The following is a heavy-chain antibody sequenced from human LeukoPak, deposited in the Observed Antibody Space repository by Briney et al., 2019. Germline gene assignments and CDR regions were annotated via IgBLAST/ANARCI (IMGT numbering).Heavy chain of an antibody. CDR2: ISGSGTDI. Sequence: GGSLRLSCEAPGFTFSDPYMSWIRQAPGKGLECLSYISGSGTDINYADSVRGRFTISWDNAKNLLYLQMNDLRLEDTAVYYCARTARHLDYWGQGTLVTVSS. D-gene: IGHD5-18*01. V-gene: IGHV3-11*04. CDR1: GFTFSDPY. J-gene: IGHJ4*02. CDR3: ARTARHLDY.